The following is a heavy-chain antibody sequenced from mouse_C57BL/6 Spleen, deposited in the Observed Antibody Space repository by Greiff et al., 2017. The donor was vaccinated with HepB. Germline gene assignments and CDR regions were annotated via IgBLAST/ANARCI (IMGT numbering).Heavy chain of an antibody. CDR1: GYTFTSYT. D-gene: IGHD2-4*01. J-gene: IGHJ2*01. CDR3: APGYDYDADY. CDR2: INPSSGYT. Sequence: QVQLQQSGAELARPGASVKMSCKASGYTFTSYTMHWVKQRPGQGLEWIGYINPSSGYTKYNQKFKDKATLTADKSSSTAYMQLSSLTSEDSAVYYCAPGYDYDADYWGQGTTLTVSS. V-gene: IGHV1-4*01.